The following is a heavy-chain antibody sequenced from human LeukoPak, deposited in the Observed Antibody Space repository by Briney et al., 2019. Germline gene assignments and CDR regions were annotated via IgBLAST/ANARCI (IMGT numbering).Heavy chain of an antibody. CDR3: AQEEDPNDY. V-gene: IGHV3-23*01. J-gene: IGHJ4*02. CDR1: GLTFSNHA. Sequence: GGSLRLSCAVSGLTFSNHAMSWVRQAPGGGLEWISALSRGGDITYYADSVRGRFTISRDISKNTLYLQMNSLRADDTAIYYCAQEEDPNDYWGQGTLVTVSS. CDR2: LSRGGDIT.